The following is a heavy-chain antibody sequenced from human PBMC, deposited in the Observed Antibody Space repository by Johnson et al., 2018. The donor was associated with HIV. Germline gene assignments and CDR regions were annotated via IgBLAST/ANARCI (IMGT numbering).Heavy chain of an antibody. Sequence: VQLVESGGGVVRPGGSLRLSCAASGFNLSWVRQAPGKGLEWVANVKQDGSEKYYVDPVKGRFTISRDNARKSLYLQMNNLRAEDTAVYYCVRDDGSDYEAFDIWGQGTMVTVSS. CDR2: VKQDGSEK. J-gene: IGHJ3*02. CDR1: GFN. CDR3: VRDDGSDYEAFDI. V-gene: IGHV3-7*03. D-gene: IGHD2-21*01.